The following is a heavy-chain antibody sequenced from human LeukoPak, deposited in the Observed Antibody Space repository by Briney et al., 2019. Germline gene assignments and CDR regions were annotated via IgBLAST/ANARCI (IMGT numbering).Heavy chain of an antibody. J-gene: IGHJ4*02. CDR3: AREDDSSGYYYGIFDY. Sequence: GGSLRLSCAASGFTFSSYWMSWVRQAPGKGLEWVANIKQDGSEKYYVDSVKGRFTISRDNAKNSLYLQMNSLRAEDTAVYYCAREDDSSGYYYGIFDYWGQGTLVTVSS. D-gene: IGHD3-22*01. CDR2: IKQDGSEK. V-gene: IGHV3-7*01. CDR1: GFTFSSYW.